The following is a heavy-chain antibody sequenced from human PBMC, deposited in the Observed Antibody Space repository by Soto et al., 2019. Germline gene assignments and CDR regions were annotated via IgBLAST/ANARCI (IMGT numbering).Heavy chain of an antibody. CDR1: GYTFTSYG. J-gene: IGHJ4*02. CDR3: AREASTTGTTFDY. D-gene: IGHD1-1*01. V-gene: IGHV1-18*01. CDR2: VGAYNGNT. Sequence: GASVKVSCKASGYTFTSYGISWVRQAPGQGLEWMGWVGAYNGNTNYAQKFQGRVTVTTDTSTSTAYMELSSLRSDDTAVYYCAREASTTGTTFDYWGQGTLVTVSS.